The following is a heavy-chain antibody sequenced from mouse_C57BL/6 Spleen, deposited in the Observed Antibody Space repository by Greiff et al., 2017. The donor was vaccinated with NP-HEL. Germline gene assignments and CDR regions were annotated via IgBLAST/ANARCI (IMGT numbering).Heavy chain of an antibody. CDR2: IDPSDSET. V-gene: IGHV1-52*01. Sequence: VQLQQPGAELVRPGSSVKLSCKASGYTFTSYWMHWVKQRPIQGLEWIGNIDPSDSETHYNQKFKDKATLTVDKSSSTAYMQLSSLTSEDSAVYYCARHLNYGSSYNFDYWGQGTTLTVSS. CDR3: ARHLNYGSSYNFDY. D-gene: IGHD1-1*01. J-gene: IGHJ2*01. CDR1: GYTFTSYW.